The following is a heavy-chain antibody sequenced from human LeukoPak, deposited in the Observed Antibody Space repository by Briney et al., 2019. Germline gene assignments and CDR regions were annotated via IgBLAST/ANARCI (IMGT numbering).Heavy chain of an antibody. D-gene: IGHD3-10*01. Sequence: GGSLRLSCVASGFTFRSYGMSWVRQGPGKGLEWVSAISRSGGTTYYADSVKGRFIISRDNSKNTLYLQMNSLRAEDTAVYYCAKSLRFEDYTNLPFDYWGQGTVVTVSS. V-gene: IGHV3-23*01. CDR1: GFTFRSYG. CDR2: ISRSGGTT. CDR3: AKSLRFEDYTNLPFDY. J-gene: IGHJ4*02.